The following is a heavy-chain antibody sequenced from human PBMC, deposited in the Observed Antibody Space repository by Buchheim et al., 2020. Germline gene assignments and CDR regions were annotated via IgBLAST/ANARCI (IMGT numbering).Heavy chain of an antibody. CDR1: GFAFSSYA. D-gene: IGHD6-19*01. Sequence: EVQLLESGGGLVQPGGSLRLSCAASGFAFSSYAMSWARQAPGKGLEWVSAISDSGATTYYADSVKGRFTISRDNYKKTLYLQMNSLRAEDTAVYYCAKNKPVADTRYYYGMDVWGQGTT. CDR2: ISDSGATT. CDR3: AKNKPVADTRYYYGMDV. J-gene: IGHJ6*02. V-gene: IGHV3-23*01.